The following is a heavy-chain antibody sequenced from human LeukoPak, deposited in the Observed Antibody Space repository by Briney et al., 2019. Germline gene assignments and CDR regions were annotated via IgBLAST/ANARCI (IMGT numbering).Heavy chain of an antibody. CDR3: ATDLRAPRSIYYYDSSGYYYY. V-gene: IGHV4-38-2*02. Sequence: SETLSLTCTVSGYSISSGYFWGWIRQPPGKGLEWIGSIYHSGSTYYNPSLKSRVTISVDTSKNQFSLKLNSVTAADTAVYYCATDLRAPRSIYYYDSSGYYYYWGQGTLVTVSS. J-gene: IGHJ4*02. CDR1: GYSISSGYF. CDR2: IYHSGST. D-gene: IGHD3-22*01.